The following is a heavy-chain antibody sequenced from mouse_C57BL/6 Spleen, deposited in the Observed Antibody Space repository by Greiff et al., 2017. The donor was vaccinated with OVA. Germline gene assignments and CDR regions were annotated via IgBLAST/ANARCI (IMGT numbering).Heavy chain of an antibody. CDR1: GYTFTDYH. V-gene: IGHV1-26*01. CDR2: INPNNGGT. Sequence: VQLKESGPELVKPGASVKISCKASGYTFTDYHMNWVKQSHGKSLEWIGDINPNNGGTSYNQKFKGKATLTVDKSSSTAYMELRSLTSEDSAVYYCARSTMVTTGFAYWGQGTLVTVSA. J-gene: IGHJ3*01. D-gene: IGHD2-2*01. CDR3: ARSTMVTTGFAY.